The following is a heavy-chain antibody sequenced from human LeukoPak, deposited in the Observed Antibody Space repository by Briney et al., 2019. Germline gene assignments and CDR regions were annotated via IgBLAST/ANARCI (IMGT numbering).Heavy chain of an antibody. V-gene: IGHV4-4*07. CDR1: GGSISYYY. CDR2: IYTSGRT. D-gene: IGHD3-16*01. Sequence: PSETLSLTCTVSGGSISYYYWNWIRQPAGKGLEWIGRIYTSGRTYYNPSLKSRVSMSVDTSKNQFSLKLSSVTAADTAVYYCARVVGGASGRYYYYYMDVWGKGTTVTVSS. CDR3: ARVVGGASGRYYYYYMDV. J-gene: IGHJ6*03.